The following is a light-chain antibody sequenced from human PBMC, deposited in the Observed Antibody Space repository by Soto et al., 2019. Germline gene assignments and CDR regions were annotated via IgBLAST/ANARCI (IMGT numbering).Light chain of an antibody. CDR3: QQSYSTPQT. V-gene: IGKV1-39*01. J-gene: IGKJ1*01. CDR1: QSISSY. CDR2: AAS. Sequence: DIQMTQSPSSLSASVGDRVTITCRASQSISSYLNWYQQKPGKAPKLLIYAASSLQSGVPSRFSGXXSGTDXTLTIXSLXXXXXXTYYCQQSYSTPQTFGQGTKVEIK.